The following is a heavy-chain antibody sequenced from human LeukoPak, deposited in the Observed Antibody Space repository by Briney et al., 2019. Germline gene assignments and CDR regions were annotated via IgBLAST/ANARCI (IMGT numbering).Heavy chain of an antibody. CDR1: DYSISSGYF. CDR3: ARDLGLTISDNWLDP. Sequence: KPSETLSLTCTVSDYSISSGYFWTWIRQPPGKGLEWIGSIFHTGSSYYNPSLKSPVTISVDTSKNQFSLELSSVTAADTAVYYCARDLGLTISDNWLDPWGQGTLVTVSS. CDR2: IFHTGSS. D-gene: IGHD3-3*01. V-gene: IGHV4-38-2*02. J-gene: IGHJ5*02.